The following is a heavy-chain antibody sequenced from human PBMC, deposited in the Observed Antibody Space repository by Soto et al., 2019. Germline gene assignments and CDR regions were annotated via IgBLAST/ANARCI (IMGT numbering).Heavy chain of an antibody. D-gene: IGHD3-3*01. CDR3: AKDGAPIYVFWSGYYTFAYYYSVRDV. V-gene: IGHV3-23*01. Sequence: GGSLRLSCAASGFTFSSYAMSWVRQAPGKGLEWVSAISGSGGSTYYADSVKGRFTISRDNSKTTLYLQMNSLRAEDTALYYCAKDGAPIYVFWSGYYTFAYYYSVRDVWGQGTTVTVS. CDR1: GFTFSSYA. CDR2: ISGSGGST. J-gene: IGHJ6*02.